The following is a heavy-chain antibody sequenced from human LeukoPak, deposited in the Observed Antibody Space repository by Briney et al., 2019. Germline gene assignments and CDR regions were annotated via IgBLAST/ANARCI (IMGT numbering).Heavy chain of an antibody. J-gene: IGHJ3*02. V-gene: IGHV3-66*01. CDR1: GFTVRSDY. CDR2: IYSGGTT. Sequence: PGGSLRLSCAASGFTVRSDYMSWVRQAPGKGLEWVSVIYSGGTTHYADSVKGRFTISRDNSKNTLYLQMNSLRAEDTAVYYCARGPYGSSGTPDAFDIWGQGTMVTVSS. CDR3: ARGPYGSSGTPDAFDI. D-gene: IGHD3-10*01.